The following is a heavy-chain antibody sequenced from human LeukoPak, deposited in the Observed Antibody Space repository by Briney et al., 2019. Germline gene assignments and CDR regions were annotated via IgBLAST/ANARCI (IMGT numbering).Heavy chain of an antibody. Sequence: GGSLRLSCAASGFTFSRNGVHWVRQAPGKGLEWVALIFYDGSNKYYVDSVKGRFTISRDNSKNMLYLQMNSLRAEDTAVYYCARDLLYSGSYSWYFDLWGRGTPVTVSS. J-gene: IGHJ2*01. D-gene: IGHD1-26*01. CDR1: GFTFSRNG. V-gene: IGHV3-33*01. CDR3: ARDLLYSGSYSWYFDL. CDR2: IFYDGSNK.